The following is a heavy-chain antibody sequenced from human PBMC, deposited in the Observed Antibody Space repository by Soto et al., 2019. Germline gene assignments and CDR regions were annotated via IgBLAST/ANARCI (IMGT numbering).Heavy chain of an antibody. D-gene: IGHD6-19*01. CDR2: IYYSGST. V-gene: IGHV4-59*01. Sequence: ETLSLTCTVSGGSISSYYWSWIRQPPGKGLEWIGYIYYSGSTNYNPSLKSRVTISVDTSKNQFSLKLSSVTAADTAVYYCATQDSSGWYEIDYWGQGTLVTVSS. CDR1: GGSISSYY. J-gene: IGHJ4*02. CDR3: ATQDSSGWYEIDY.